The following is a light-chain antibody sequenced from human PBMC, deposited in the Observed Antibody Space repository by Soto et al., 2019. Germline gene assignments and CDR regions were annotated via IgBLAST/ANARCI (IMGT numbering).Light chain of an antibody. Sequence: QSVLTQPPSASGTPGQTITISCSGSSSNIGSTTVNWYHQLPGMAPKLLVYNDNQRPSGVPDRFSASKSGTSASLAISGLQSGDEADYYCAAWDASLNGWLFGGGTQLTVL. CDR2: NDN. CDR1: SSNIGSTT. CDR3: AAWDASLNGWL. J-gene: IGLJ3*02. V-gene: IGLV1-44*01.